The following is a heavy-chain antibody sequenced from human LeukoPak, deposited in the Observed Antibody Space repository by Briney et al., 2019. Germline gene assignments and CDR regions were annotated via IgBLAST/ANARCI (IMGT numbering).Heavy chain of an antibody. Sequence: GGSLRLSCAASGFTFSSYEMNWVRQAPGKGLEWVSYISSSGSTIYYADSVKGRFTISRDNAKNSLYLQMNSLRAEDTAVYYCARGPLDSSGYYYYFDYWGQGTLVTVSS. CDR2: ISSSGSTI. D-gene: IGHD3-22*01. CDR3: ARGPLDSSGYYYYFDY. J-gene: IGHJ4*02. CDR1: GFTFSSYE. V-gene: IGHV3-48*03.